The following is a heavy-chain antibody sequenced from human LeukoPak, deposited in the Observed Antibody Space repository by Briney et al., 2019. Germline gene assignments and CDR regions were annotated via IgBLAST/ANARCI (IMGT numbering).Heavy chain of an antibody. V-gene: IGHV1-18*01. D-gene: IGHD5-18*01. J-gene: IGHJ6*03. CDR2: ISAYNGNT. CDR3: ARLGSYGPNRRNYYYYYMDV. Sequence: GASVKVSCKASGYTFTSYGISWVRQAPGQGLEWMGWISAYNGNTNYAQKLQGRVTMTTDTSTSTAYMELRSLRSDDTAVYYCARLGSYGPNRRNYYYYYMDVWGKGTTVTVSS. CDR1: GYTFTSYG.